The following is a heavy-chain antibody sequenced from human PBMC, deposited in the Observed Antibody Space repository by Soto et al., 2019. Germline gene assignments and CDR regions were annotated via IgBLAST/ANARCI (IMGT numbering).Heavy chain of an antibody. CDR2: INADGSNT. CDR3: ARDRGYTMDA. V-gene: IGHV3-74*01. CDR1: GFTFSSFW. J-gene: IGHJ6*02. Sequence: GGSLRLSCAASGFTFSSFWMHWVRQAPGKGLVWVSVINADGSNTAYAASVKGRFTISRDSAKNTLYLQMNSLRAEDTAVYYCARDRGYTMDAWGQGTTVTVSS. D-gene: IGHD5-18*01.